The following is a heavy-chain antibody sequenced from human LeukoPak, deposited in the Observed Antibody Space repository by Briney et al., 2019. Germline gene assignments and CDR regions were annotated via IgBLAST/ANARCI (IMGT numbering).Heavy chain of an antibody. CDR2: IRSKADNYAT. CDR3: NQSNY. Sequence: GGSLRLSCAASGFTFSGSPILWVRQASGKGLEWVGRIRSKADNYATAYAASVQGRCTISRDDSKSTAYLQLNSLKTEDTAVYYCNQSNYWGQGALVTVSS. CDR1: GFTFSGSP. V-gene: IGHV3-73*01. J-gene: IGHJ4*02.